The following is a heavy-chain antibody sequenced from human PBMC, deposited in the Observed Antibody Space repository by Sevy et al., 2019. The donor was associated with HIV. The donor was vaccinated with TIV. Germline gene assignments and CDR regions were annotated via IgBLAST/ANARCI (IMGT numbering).Heavy chain of an antibody. D-gene: IGHD3-10*01. V-gene: IGHV1-18*01. J-gene: IGHJ4*02. CDR1: GYTCTSYG. CDR2: ISAYNGNT. CDR3: ARDTAMVQGVIISNFDY. Sequence: ASVKVSCKASGYTCTSYGISWVRQAPGQGLEWMGWISAYNGNTNYAQKLQGRVTMTTDTSTSTAYMELRSLRSDDTAVYYCARDTAMVQGVIISNFDYWGQRTLVTVSS.